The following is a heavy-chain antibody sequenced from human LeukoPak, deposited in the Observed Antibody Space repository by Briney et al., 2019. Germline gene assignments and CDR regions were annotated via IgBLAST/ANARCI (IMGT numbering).Heavy chain of an antibody. Sequence: GGSLRLSCAASGFTFSSYLMSWVRQAPGKGLEWVANIKQEGSEKNYVDSVKGRFTISRDNAKNSLYLQMNSLRAEDTAVYYCARDGPGFCSGGRCYYYYMDVWGKGTPVTVSS. CDR2: IKQEGSEK. V-gene: IGHV3-7*01. CDR1: GFTFSSYL. CDR3: ARDGPGFCSGGRCYYYYMDV. D-gene: IGHD2-15*01. J-gene: IGHJ6*03.